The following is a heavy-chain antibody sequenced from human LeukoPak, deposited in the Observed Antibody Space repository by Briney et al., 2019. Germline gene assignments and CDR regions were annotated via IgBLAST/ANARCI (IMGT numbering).Heavy chain of an antibody. D-gene: IGHD3-9*01. V-gene: IGHV1-8*01. CDR1: GYTFTSYD. J-gene: IGHJ6*02. CDR3: ARALATYDILTGYLNYYYYYGMDV. CDR2: MNPNSGNT. Sequence: GASVKVSCKASGYTFTSYDINWVRQATGQGLEWMGWMNPNSGNTGYAQKFQGRVTMTRNTSISTAYMELSSLRSEDTAVYYCARALATYDILTGYLNYYYYYGMDVWGQGTTVTVSS.